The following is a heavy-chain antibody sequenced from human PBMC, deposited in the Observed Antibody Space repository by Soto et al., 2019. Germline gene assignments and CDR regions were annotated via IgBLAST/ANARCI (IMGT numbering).Heavy chain of an antibody. V-gene: IGHV3-33*01. CDR3: ARDVAATGAARWLDP. CDR2: IWYDGSHE. CDR1: GFPFGGHG. D-gene: IGHD1-1*01. J-gene: IGHJ5*02. Sequence: QVQVVESGGGVVQPGTSLRLSCEASGFPFGGHGMHWVRQAPGKGLEWVGFIWYDGSHEDYAASVRGRFTISRDDSKNTLYLQMDNLRGEDTGIYYCARDVAATGAARWLDPWGQGTLVSVSS.